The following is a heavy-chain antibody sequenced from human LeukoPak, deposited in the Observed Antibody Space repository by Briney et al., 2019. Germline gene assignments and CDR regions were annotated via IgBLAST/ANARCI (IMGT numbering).Heavy chain of an antibody. CDR1: GGSINSGLYY. CDR3: ARGTYYYVSGSQNWFDP. CDR2: IYYSGST. D-gene: IGHD3-10*01. J-gene: IGHJ5*02. V-gene: IGHV4-39*07. Sequence: PSETLSLTCTVSGGSINSGLYYWGWVRQPPGKGLEWIGSIYYSGSTYYNPSLKSRVTISVDTSKNQFSLKLSSVAAADTAVYYCARGTYYYVSGSQNWFDPWGQGSLVTVSS.